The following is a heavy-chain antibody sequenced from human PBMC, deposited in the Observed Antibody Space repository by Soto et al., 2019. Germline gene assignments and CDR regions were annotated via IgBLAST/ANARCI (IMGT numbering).Heavy chain of an antibody. V-gene: IGHV1-18*04. J-gene: IGHJ5*02. CDR1: GYPFTTYD. CDR2: VSGYNGNA. D-gene: IGHD6-6*01. CDR3: ARDSTARLAWFDP. Sequence: QIQLVQSGPEPMKPGASVRVSCKASGYPFTTYDITWVRQAPGQGLEWMGWVSGYNGNAKYAQRLQGRVTMTRETSTSTAYMELRSLTSDDTAIYYCARDSTARLAWFDPWGQGSLVIVSS.